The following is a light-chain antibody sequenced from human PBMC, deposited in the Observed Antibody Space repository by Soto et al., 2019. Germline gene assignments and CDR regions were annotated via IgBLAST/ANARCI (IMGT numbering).Light chain of an antibody. J-gene: IGKJ1*01. CDR3: QQRSSWPPT. Sequence: IVFTQSPSTLSLSHGERATLSCRASQSVSRYLAWYQQRPGQAPRLLIYDTSNRVTSIPARFSGSGSGTDFTLTISSLEPEDFAVYYCQQRSSWPPTFGQGTKVDIK. V-gene: IGKV3-11*01. CDR1: QSVSRY. CDR2: DTS.